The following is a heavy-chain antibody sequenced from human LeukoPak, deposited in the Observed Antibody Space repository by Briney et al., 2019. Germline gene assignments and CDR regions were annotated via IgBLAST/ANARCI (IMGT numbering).Heavy chain of an antibody. CDR3: ARESKLFFGETR. V-gene: IGHV4-4*08. J-gene: IGHJ4*02. CDR2: FSYSGST. Sequence: SETLSLTCTVSRGSIISYYWSWIRQPPGKGLEWIGYFSYSGSTSYNPSLKSRVTISVDTSKNQFSLKLSSVTAADTAVYYCARESKLFFGETRWGQGTLVTVSS. CDR1: RGSIISYY. D-gene: IGHD3-10*01.